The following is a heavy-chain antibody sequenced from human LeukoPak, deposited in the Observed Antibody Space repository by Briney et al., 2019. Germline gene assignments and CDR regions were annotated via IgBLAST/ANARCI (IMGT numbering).Heavy chain of an antibody. D-gene: IGHD5-12*01. CDR3: ARGGRATILWY. CDR1: GGSISSGGYY. V-gene: IGHV4-31*03. J-gene: IGHJ4*02. CDR2: IYYSGST. Sequence: SPTLSLTCTVSGGSISSGGYYWSWIRQHPGKGLEWIGYIYYSGSTYYNPSLKSRVTISVDTSKNQFSLKLSSVTAADTAVYYCARGGRATILWYWGQGTLVTVSS.